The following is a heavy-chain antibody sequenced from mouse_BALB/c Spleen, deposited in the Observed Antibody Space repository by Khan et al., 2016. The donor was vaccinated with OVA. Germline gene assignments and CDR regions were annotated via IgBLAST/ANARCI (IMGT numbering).Heavy chain of an antibody. CDR2: INPHIGET. CDR3: TRIYRSDFDY. J-gene: IGHJ2*01. Sequence: EVQLQESGPELVRPGASVKISCKASGYSFTGYFMNWVKQSHGKSLEWIGRINPHIGETFYNQRFTDKATLTVDESSSTAHMELRSLASEDSAVYYCTRIYRSDFDYWGQGTTRTVSS. D-gene: IGHD1-1*01. CDR1: GYSFTGYF. V-gene: IGHV1-20*02.